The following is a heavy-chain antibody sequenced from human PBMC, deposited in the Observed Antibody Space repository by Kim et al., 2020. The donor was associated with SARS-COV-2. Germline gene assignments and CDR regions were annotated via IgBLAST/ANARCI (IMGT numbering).Heavy chain of an antibody. J-gene: IGHJ5*02. CDR1: GGSISSYY. V-gene: IGHV4-59*08. CDR3: ARLVDGGWFGELLGSAGVGWFDP. D-gene: IGHD3-10*01. Sequence: SETLSLTCTVSGGSISSYYWSWIRHPPGKGLEWIGYIYYSGSTNYNPSLKSRVTISVDTSKNQFSLKLSSVTAADTAVYYCARLVDGGWFGELLGSAGVGWFDPWGQGTLVTVSS. CDR2: IYYSGST.